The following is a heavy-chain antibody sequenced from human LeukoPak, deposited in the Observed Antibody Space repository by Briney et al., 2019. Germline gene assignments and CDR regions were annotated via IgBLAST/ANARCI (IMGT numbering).Heavy chain of an antibody. CDR3: ARSAPAGFSYYYYYMDV. Sequence: GGSLRLSCAASGFIFSSHGMNWVRQAPGKGLEWVSGISPSGDITYYADSVKGRFTISRDNAENTLYLQMHSLRAEDTAVYYCARSAPAGFSYYYYYMDVWGKGTTVTISS. J-gene: IGHJ6*03. CDR1: GFIFSSHG. V-gene: IGHV3-23*01. D-gene: IGHD6-13*01. CDR2: ISPSGDIT.